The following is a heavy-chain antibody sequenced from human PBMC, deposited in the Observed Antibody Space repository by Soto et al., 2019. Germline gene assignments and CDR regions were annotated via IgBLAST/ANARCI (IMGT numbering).Heavy chain of an antibody. CDR3: ARGVTTGVDAFDM. CDR1: GFTFSSYW. D-gene: IGHD3-3*01. CDR2: IKPDGSEK. J-gene: IGHJ3*02. V-gene: IGHV3-7*01. Sequence: EVQLVESGGGLVQPGGSLRLSCAASGFTFSSYWMTWVRQAPGKGLEWVANIKPDGSEKDYVDSVKGRFTVSRDNAKNSLYLQMDSPRAEDTAVYYCARGVTTGVDAFDMWGQGTMVTVSS.